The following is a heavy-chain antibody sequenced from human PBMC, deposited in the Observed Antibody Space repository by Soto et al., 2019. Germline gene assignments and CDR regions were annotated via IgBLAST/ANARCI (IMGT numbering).Heavy chain of an antibody. Sequence: GGSLRLSCAASGFTFDDYAMHWVRQAPGKGLEWVSGISWNSGSIGYADSVKGRFTISRDNAKNSLYLQMNSLRAEDTALYYCAKDIGMITFGGVIVDIDYWGQGTLVIVSS. V-gene: IGHV3-9*01. CDR3: AKDIGMITFGGVIVDIDY. J-gene: IGHJ4*02. CDR2: ISWNSGSI. CDR1: GFTFDDYA. D-gene: IGHD3-16*02.